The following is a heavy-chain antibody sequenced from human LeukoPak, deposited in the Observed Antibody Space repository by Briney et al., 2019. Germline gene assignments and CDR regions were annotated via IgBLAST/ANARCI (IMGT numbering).Heavy chain of an antibody. D-gene: IGHD3-22*01. V-gene: IGHV1-18*01. CDR1: GYTFTSYG. J-gene: IGHJ4*02. CDR3: ARNTFLLYDSSGYYGY. CDR2: ISAYNGNT. Sequence: ASVKVSCKASGYTFTSYGISWVRQAPGQGLEWMGWISAYNGNTNYAQKLQGRVTMTTDTFTSTAYMELRSLRSDDTAVYYCARNTFLLYDSSGYYGYWGQGTLVTVSS.